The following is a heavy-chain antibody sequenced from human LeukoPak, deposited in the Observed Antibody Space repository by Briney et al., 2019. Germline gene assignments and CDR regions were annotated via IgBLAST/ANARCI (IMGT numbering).Heavy chain of an antibody. CDR3: ARDQEAFDY. J-gene: IGHJ4*02. CDR2: IYPRDGST. Sequence: GASVKVSCKASGGTFSSYAISWVRQAPGQGLEWMGMIYPRDGSTSYAQKFQGRVTVTRDTSTSTVHMELSGLRSEDTAVYYCARDQEAFDYWGQGIPVTVSS. V-gene: IGHV1-46*01. CDR1: GGTFSSYA.